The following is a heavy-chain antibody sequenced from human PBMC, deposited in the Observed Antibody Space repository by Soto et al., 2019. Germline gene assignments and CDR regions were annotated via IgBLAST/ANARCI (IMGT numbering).Heavy chain of an antibody. J-gene: IGHJ3*02. Sequence: GGSLRLSCAASGFTFSSYSMNWVRQAPGKGLEWVSSISSSSSYIYYADSVKGRFTISRDNAKNSLYLQMNSLRAEDTAVYYCAREKLYDYIWGSYRYAHAFDIWGQGTMVPVSS. CDR2: ISSSSSYI. CDR1: GFTFSSYS. D-gene: IGHD3-16*02. CDR3: AREKLYDYIWGSYRYAHAFDI. V-gene: IGHV3-21*01.